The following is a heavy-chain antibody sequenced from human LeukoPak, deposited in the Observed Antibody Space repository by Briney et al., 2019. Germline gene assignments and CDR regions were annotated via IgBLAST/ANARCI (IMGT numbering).Heavy chain of an antibody. J-gene: IGHJ4*02. CDR3: ARARRDYDYVWGSYRLDY. V-gene: IGHV3-23*01. CDR1: GFTFSSSA. CDR2: ISNNGGYT. D-gene: IGHD3-16*02. Sequence: GGSLRLSCAASGFTFSSSAMSWVRQAPGKGLEWVSAISNNGGYTYYADSVQGRFTISRDNSKSTLCLQMNSLRAEDTAVYYCARARRDYDYVWGSYRLDYWGQGTLVTVSS.